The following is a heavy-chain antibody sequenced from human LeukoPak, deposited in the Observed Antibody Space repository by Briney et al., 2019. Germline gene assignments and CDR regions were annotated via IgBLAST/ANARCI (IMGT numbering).Heavy chain of an antibody. V-gene: IGHV1-18*01. CDR1: GYTFTSYG. CDR3: ARDTHRTSDAFDI. Sequence: ASVKVSCKSSGYTFTSYGFSWVRQAPGQGLDWMGWISGYNGNTSYAQKLQVRVTMTTDTSTSTAYMELKSLRSDDTAVYYCARDTHRTSDAFDIWGQGTMVTVSS. J-gene: IGHJ3*02. CDR2: ISGYNGNT.